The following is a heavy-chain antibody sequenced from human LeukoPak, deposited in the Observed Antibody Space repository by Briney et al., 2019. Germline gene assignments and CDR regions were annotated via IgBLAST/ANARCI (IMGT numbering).Heavy chain of an antibody. CDR3: ARASTVVTLDY. Sequence: PAGGSLRLSCAASGFTFSSYAMSWVRQAPGKGLEWVSYISSSGSTIYYADSVKGRFTISRDSAKNSLYLQMNSLRAEDTAVYYCARASTVVTLDYWGQGTLVTVSS. CDR1: GFTFSSYA. J-gene: IGHJ4*02. D-gene: IGHD4-23*01. V-gene: IGHV3-48*04. CDR2: ISSSGSTI.